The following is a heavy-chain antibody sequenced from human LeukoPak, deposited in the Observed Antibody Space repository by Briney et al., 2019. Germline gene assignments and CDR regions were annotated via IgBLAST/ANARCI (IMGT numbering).Heavy chain of an antibody. D-gene: IGHD2-2*01. V-gene: IGHV3-23*01. CDR2: ISGSGGST. CDR1: GXTFSTCA. CDR3: AKAHCSPTSCSRIDY. Sequence: GGSLRLSCAASGXTFSTCAMGWVRQAPGKGQGWVSAISGSGGSTFYADSVKGRFTISRDNSKNTVYLQMSGLRAEDTALYYCAKAHCSPTSCSRIDYWGQGILVTVSS. J-gene: IGHJ4*02.